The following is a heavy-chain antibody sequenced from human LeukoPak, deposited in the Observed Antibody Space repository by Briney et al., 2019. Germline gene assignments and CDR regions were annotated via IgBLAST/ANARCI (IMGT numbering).Heavy chain of an antibody. CDR1: GGSISSYY. J-gene: IGHJ4*02. Sequence: PSETLSLTCTVSGGSISSYYWSWIRQPPGKGLEWIGYIYYSGSTNYNPSLKSRVTISVDTSKNQFSLKLSSVTAADTAVYCCARLAPGEYPLFDYWGQGTLVTVSS. V-gene: IGHV4-59*08. CDR3: ARLAPGEYPLFDY. D-gene: IGHD3-10*01. CDR2: IYYSGST.